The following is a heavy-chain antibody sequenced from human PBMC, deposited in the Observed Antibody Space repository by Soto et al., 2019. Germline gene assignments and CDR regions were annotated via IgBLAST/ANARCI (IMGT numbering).Heavy chain of an antibody. V-gene: IGHV3-74*01. CDR2: ISSDGSST. CDR1: GFTFRSYW. J-gene: IGHJ5*02. CDR3: ARGPYCISTSCYDWFDP. Sequence: PGGSLRLSCAASGFTFRSYWMHWVRQAPGKGLVWVSRISSDGSSTTYADSVKGRFAISRDNAKNTLYMKMDSLRAEDTGVYYCARGPYCISTSCYDWFDPWGQGTLVTVSS. D-gene: IGHD2-2*01.